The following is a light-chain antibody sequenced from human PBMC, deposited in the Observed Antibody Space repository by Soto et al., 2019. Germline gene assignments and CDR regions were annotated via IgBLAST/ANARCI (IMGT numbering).Light chain of an antibody. Sequence: ELVLTQSPGALSLSLGERATLSCRASQSVSTKDVAWYQQKPGQAPSLLIYGTSNRGADVPDRFSATGSGTHFSLTIRGVQPEDFAVYYCQHYGSSPPDTFGQGTKLEIK. CDR1: QSVSTKD. CDR3: QHYGSSPPDT. V-gene: IGKV3-20*01. J-gene: IGKJ2*01. CDR2: GTS.